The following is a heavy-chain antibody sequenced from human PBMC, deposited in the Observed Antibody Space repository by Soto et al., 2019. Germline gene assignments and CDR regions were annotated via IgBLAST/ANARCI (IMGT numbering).Heavy chain of an antibody. Sequence: SETLSLTCPVSGGSISSGGYYWSWIRQHPGKGLEWIGYIYYSGSTYYNPSLKSRVTISVDTSKNQFSLKLSSVTAADTAVYYCARGTMVRGDYFDYWGQGTLVTVSS. CDR2: IYYSGST. D-gene: IGHD3-10*01. V-gene: IGHV4-31*03. J-gene: IGHJ4*02. CDR1: GGSISSGGYY. CDR3: ARGTMVRGDYFDY.